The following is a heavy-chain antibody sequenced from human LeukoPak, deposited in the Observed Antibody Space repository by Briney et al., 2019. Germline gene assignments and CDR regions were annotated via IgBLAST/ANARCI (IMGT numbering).Heavy chain of an antibody. D-gene: IGHD3-3*01. V-gene: IGHV1-18*01. Sequence: ASVKVSCKASGYTFTSYGISWVRQAPGQGLEWMGWISGYTGNTNYAHKLQGRVTMTTDTSTSTAYMELGSLRSDDTAVYYCARRTIFGVVTFDYWGQGTLVTVPS. CDR1: GYTFTSYG. CDR2: ISGYTGNT. CDR3: ARRTIFGVVTFDY. J-gene: IGHJ4*02.